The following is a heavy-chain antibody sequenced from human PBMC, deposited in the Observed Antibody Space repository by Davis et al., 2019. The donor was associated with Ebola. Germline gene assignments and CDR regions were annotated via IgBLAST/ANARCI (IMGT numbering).Heavy chain of an antibody. J-gene: IGHJ4*02. CDR2: MDPHSGDT. V-gene: IGHV1-8*01. D-gene: IGHD2-21*01. CDR3: ARGRTIVAGGLSDDFDY. CDR1: GYTFSRYD. Sequence: AASVKVSCKASGYTFSRYDINWVRQAAGQGLEWVGWMDPHSGDTVYDQKFQGRITMTMNTSIGTAYMELRSLRSDDTAVYYCARGRTIVAGGLSDDFDYWGQGTLVTVSP.